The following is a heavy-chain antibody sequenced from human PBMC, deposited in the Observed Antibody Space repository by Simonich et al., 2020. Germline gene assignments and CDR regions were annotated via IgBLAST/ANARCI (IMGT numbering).Heavy chain of an antibody. J-gene: IGHJ4*02. CDR2: IYYSERT. CDR1: GGSISSYY. V-gene: IGHV4-59*08. Sequence: QVQLQESGPGLVKPSETLSLTCTVPGGSISSYYWSWIRQPPGKGLEWIGYIYYSERTNYNPSLKSRVTISVDTSKNQFSLKLSSVTAADTAVYYCARLPDYWGQGTLVTVSS. CDR3: ARLPDY.